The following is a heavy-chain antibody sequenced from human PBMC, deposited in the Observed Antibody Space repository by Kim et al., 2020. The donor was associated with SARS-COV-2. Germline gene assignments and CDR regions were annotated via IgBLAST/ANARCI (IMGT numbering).Heavy chain of an antibody. D-gene: IGHD3-10*01. Sequence: GGSLRLSCAASGFTFSSYGMHWVRQAPGKGLEWVAVISYDGSNKYYADSVKGRFTISRDNSKNTLYLQMNSLRAEDTAVYYCAKERVYYGSGSYLYYYYG. CDR1: GFTFSSYG. V-gene: IGHV3-30*18. CDR3: AKERVYYGSGSYLYYYYG. CDR2: ISYDGSNK. J-gene: IGHJ6*01.